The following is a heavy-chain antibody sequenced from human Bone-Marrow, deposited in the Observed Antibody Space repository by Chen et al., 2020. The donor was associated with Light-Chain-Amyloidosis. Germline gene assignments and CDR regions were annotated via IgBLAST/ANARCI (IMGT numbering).Heavy chain of an antibody. CDR1: GYPSPNYW. Sequence: EVQLEQSGPEVKKPGESLKISCTGTGYPSPNYWIGWMRQMPGKGLEWMGVISPDDSDARYSPSFEGQVTISADKSITTAYLQWRSLKASDTAMYYCARRRDGYNFDYWGQGTLVTVSS. D-gene: IGHD5-12*01. V-gene: IGHV5-51*01. CDR3: ARRRDGYNFDY. CDR2: ISPDDSDA. J-gene: IGHJ4*02.